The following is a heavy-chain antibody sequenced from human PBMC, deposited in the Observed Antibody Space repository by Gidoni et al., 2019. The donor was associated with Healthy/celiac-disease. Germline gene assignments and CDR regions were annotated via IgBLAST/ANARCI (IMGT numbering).Heavy chain of an antibody. Sequence: EVQLVESGGGLVQPGGSLSLSCSASGFTFSSYEMNWVRQAPGKGLEWGSYISSSGSTIYYADSVKGRFTISRDNAKNSLYLQMNSLRAEDTAVYDCARKDSGWYYCDYWGQGTLVTVSS. CDR3: ARKDSGWYYCDY. CDR2: ISSSGSTI. D-gene: IGHD6-19*01. CDR1: GFTFSSYE. V-gene: IGHV3-48*03. J-gene: IGHJ4*02.